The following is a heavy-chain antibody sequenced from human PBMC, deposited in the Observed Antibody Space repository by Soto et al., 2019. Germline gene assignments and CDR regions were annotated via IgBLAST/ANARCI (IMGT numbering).Heavy chain of an antibody. Sequence: SETLSLTCTVSGGSISSSSYYWGWIRQPPGKGLEWIGSIYYSGSTYYNPSLKSRVTISVDTSKNQFSLKLSSVTAEDTAVYYCTRAPLRCSGGSCYSADAWGQGTLVTVSS. CDR2: IYYSGST. CDR3: TRAPLRCSGGSCYSADA. D-gene: IGHD2-15*01. V-gene: IGHV4-39*07. CDR1: GGSISSSSYY. J-gene: IGHJ5*02.